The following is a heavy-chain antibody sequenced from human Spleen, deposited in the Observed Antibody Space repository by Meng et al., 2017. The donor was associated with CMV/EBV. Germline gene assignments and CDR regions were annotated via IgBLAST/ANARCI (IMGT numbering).Heavy chain of an antibody. CDR3: AREPGELLDY. D-gene: IGHD1-26*01. V-gene: IGHV4-31*03. J-gene: IGHJ4*02. CDR2: IYYSGST. Sequence: LTGTVSGGSNSRGGYYWSWIRQHPGKGLEWIGYIYYSGSTYYNPSLKSRVTISVDTSKNQFSLKLSSVTAADTAVYYCAREPGELLDYWGQGTLVTVSS. CDR1: GGSNSRGGYY.